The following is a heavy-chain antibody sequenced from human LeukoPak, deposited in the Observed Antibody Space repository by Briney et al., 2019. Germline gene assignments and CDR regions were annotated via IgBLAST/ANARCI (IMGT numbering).Heavy chain of an antibody. J-gene: IGHJ3*02. CDR2: IKQDGSEK. Sequence: QSGGSLRLSCAASGFTFSDYYMSWIRQAPGKGLEWVANIKQDGSEKNYVDSVKGRFTISRDNAKNSLYLQMNSLRAEDTAVYYCASSSSSSPLDAFDIWGQGTMVTVSS. D-gene: IGHD6-6*01. V-gene: IGHV3-7*01. CDR3: ASSSSSSPLDAFDI. CDR1: GFTFSDYY.